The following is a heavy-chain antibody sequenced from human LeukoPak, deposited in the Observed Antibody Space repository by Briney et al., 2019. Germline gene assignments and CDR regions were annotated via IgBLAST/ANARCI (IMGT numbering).Heavy chain of an antibody. CDR1: GGSVSSGSYY. D-gene: IGHD6-6*01. V-gene: IGHV4-61*01. CDR2: IYYSGST. CDR3: ARDNIAARPIIGFDP. Sequence: SETLSLTCTVSGGSVSSGSYYRSWIRQPPGKGLEWIGHIYYSGSTNYNPSLKSRVTISVDTSKNQFSLRLSSVTAADTAVYYCARDNIAARPIIGFDPWGQGTLVTVSS. J-gene: IGHJ5*02.